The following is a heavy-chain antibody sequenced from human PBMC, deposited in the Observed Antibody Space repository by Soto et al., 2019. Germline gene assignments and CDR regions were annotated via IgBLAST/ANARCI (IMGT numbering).Heavy chain of an antibody. Sequence: EVQLVESGGGLVQPGGSLRLPCAASGFTVSSNYMSWVRQAPGKGLEWVSVIYSGGSTYYADSVKGRFTISRDNSKNTLYLQMNSLRAEDTAVYYCARDPTPIAVAGTEIDYWGQGTLVTVSS. CDR3: ARDPTPIAVAGTEIDY. CDR1: GFTVSSNY. D-gene: IGHD6-19*01. J-gene: IGHJ4*02. CDR2: IYSGGST. V-gene: IGHV3-66*01.